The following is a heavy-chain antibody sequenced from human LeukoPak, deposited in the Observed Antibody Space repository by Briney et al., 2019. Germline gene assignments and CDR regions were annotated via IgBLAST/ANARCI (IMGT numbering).Heavy chain of an antibody. Sequence: PGGSLRLSCAASGFTFSSYAMSWVRQAPGKGLEWVSAISGSGGSTYYADSVKGRFTISRDNSKNTLYLQMNSLRAEDTAVYYWAAEYQLLYTFDYWGRGTLVTVSS. D-gene: IGHD2-2*02. V-gene: IGHV3-23*01. J-gene: IGHJ4*02. CDR3: AAEYQLLYTFDY. CDR1: GFTFSSYA. CDR2: ISGSGGST.